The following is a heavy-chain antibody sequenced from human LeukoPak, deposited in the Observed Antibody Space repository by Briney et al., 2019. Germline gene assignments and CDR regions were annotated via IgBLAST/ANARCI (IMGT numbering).Heavy chain of an antibody. Sequence: PSETLSLTCTVSGGSISSSSYYWGWIRQPPGKGLEWIGSIYYSGSTYYNPPLKSRVTISVDTSKNQFSLKLSSVTAADTAVYYCARGFLQQLVPSIAVNWFDPWGQGTLVTVSS. V-gene: IGHV4-39*07. CDR1: GGSISSSSYY. CDR2: IYYSGST. J-gene: IGHJ5*02. CDR3: ARGFLQQLVPSIAVNWFDP. D-gene: IGHD6-13*01.